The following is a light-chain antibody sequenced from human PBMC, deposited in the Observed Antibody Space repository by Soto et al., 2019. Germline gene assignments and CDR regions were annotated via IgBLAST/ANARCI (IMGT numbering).Light chain of an antibody. J-gene: IGLJ1*01. CDR2: SDN. V-gene: IGLV1-44*01. CDR3: AAWDDSLNGGV. CDR1: SSNIGTYS. Sequence: QSVLTQPPSASGTPGQRVTISCSGSSSNIGTYSVSWYQQFPGTAPRLLIYSDNQRPSGVPDRFSASKSGASASLAISGLQSEDEADFYCAAWDDSLNGGVXGTGTTVTV.